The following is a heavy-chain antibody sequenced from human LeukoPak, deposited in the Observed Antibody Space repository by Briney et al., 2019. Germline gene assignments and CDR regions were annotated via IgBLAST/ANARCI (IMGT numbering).Heavy chain of an antibody. V-gene: IGHV4-34*01. CDR1: GGSFSGYY. J-gene: IGHJ4*02. CDR3: ARGLSYGSGSRPDY. CDR2: INHSGST. Sequence: SETLSLTCAVYGGSFSGYYWSWIRQPPGKGLEWIGEINHSGSTNYNPSLKSRVTISVDTSKNQFSLKLSSVTAADTAVYYCARGLSYGSGSRPDYWGQGTLVTVSS. D-gene: IGHD3-10*01.